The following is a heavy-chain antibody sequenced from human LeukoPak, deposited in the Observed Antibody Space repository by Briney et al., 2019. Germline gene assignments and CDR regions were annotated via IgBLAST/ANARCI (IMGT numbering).Heavy chain of an antibody. CDR1: GGSFSGYY. J-gene: IGHJ6*03. D-gene: IGHD6-6*01. CDR2: INHSGST. Sequence: KPSETLSPTCAVYGGSFSGYYWSWIRQPPGKGLEWLGEINHSGSTNYNPSLKSRVTISVDTSKNQFSLKLSSVTAADTAAYYCARLPDSSSSGRYYYYYMDVWGKGTTVTVSS. CDR3: ARLPDSSSSGRYYYYYMDV. V-gene: IGHV4-34*01.